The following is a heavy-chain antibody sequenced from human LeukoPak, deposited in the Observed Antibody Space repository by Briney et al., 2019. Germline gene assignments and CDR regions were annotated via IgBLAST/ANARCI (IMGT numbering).Heavy chain of an antibody. Sequence: SETLSLTCAVYGGSFSGYWRTWIRQPPGKGLESIGEINHSGSTDYNMSLKSRVTISADTSKNQFSLKLSSVTAADTAVYYCARDSSGYYYKNWYFDLWGRGTLVTVSS. CDR1: GGSFSGYW. D-gene: IGHD3-22*01. J-gene: IGHJ2*01. CDR3: ARDSSGYYYKNWYFDL. CDR2: INHSGST. V-gene: IGHV4-34*01.